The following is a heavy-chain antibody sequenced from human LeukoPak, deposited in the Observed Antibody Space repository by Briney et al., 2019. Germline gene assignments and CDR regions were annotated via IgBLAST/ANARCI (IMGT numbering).Heavy chain of an antibody. CDR3: ARGLYSSSWYESYY. Sequence: GGSLRLSCAASGFTFSSYGMHWVRQAPGKGLEWVAVIWYDGSNKYYADSVKGRFTISRDNSKNTLYLQMNSLRAEDSAVYYCARGLYSSSWYESYYWGQGTLVTVSS. V-gene: IGHV3-33*01. J-gene: IGHJ4*02. CDR1: GFTFSSYG. CDR2: IWYDGSNK. D-gene: IGHD6-13*01.